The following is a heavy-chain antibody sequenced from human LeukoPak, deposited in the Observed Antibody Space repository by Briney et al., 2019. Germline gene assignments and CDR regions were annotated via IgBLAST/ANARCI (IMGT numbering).Heavy chain of an antibody. J-gene: IGHJ3*02. D-gene: IGHD1-26*01. CDR2: IKSKGDGGTT. Sequence: GGSLRLSCAASGFTISNAYMSWVRQAPGKGLEWVGRIKSKGDGGTTDYAAPVKGRVTISGDDAKNTLYLQMNSLRAEDTAVYYCARGRVGAPDVFDIWGQGTMVTVSS. CDR1: GFTISNAY. CDR3: ARGRVGAPDVFDI. V-gene: IGHV3-15*01.